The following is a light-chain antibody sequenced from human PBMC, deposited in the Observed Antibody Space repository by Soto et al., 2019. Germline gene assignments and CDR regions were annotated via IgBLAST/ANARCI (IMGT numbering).Light chain of an antibody. J-gene: IGLJ2*01. CDR3: TSYTSSSTLVI. Sequence: QSALTQPASVSGSPGPSITISCTGTSSDVGGYNYVSWYQQHPGKAPKLMISEVSNRPSGVSNQFSGSKSVNTASLTISGGQSDDDAKSYCTSYTSSSTLVIFGGGTKLTVL. CDR2: EVS. V-gene: IGLV2-14*01. CDR1: SSDVGGYNY.